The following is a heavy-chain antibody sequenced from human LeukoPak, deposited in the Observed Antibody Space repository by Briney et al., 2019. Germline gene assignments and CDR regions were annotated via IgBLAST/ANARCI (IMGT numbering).Heavy chain of an antibody. CDR2: IYYSGST. CDR3: ARYCRGGSCQTFDY. D-gene: IGHD2-15*01. J-gene: IGHJ4*02. Sequence: SETLSLTCTVSGGSISSGDYYWSWIRQPPGKGLEWIGYIYYSGSTYYNPSLKSRVTISVDTSKNQFSLKLSSVTAADTAVYYCARYCRGGSCQTFDYWGQGTLGTVSS. CDR1: GGSISSGDYY. V-gene: IGHV4-30-4*08.